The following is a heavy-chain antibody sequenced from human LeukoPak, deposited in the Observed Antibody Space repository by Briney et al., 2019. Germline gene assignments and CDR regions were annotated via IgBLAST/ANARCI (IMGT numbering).Heavy chain of an antibody. CDR1: GGSFSGYY. Sequence: PSETLSLTCAVYGGSFSGYYWSWIRQPPGKGLEWIGEINRSGSTNYNPSLKSRVTISVDTSKNQFSLKLSSVTAADTAVYYCARVYYDFWSGYSLIAFDIWGQGTMVTVSS. CDR2: INRSGST. CDR3: ARVYYDFWSGYSLIAFDI. D-gene: IGHD3-3*01. V-gene: IGHV4-34*01. J-gene: IGHJ3*02.